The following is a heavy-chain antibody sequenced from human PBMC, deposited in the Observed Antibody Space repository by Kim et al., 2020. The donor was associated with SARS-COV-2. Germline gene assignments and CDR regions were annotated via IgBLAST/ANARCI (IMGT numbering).Heavy chain of an antibody. V-gene: IGHV3-23*01. CDR1: GFTFSSYA. J-gene: IGHJ4*02. CDR2: INYSGGTT. Sequence: GGSLRLSCAASGFTFSSYAMSWVRQAPGKGLEWVSVINYSGGTTYYADAVKGRFTISRNNSKNTLFLQMNSLRAEDTAVYYCANAARVAAAVEYWGQGTLVTVSS. CDR3: ANAARVAAAVEY. D-gene: IGHD2-15*01.